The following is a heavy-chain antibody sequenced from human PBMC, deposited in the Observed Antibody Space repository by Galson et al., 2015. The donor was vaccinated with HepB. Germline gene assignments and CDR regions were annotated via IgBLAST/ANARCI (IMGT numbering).Heavy chain of an antibody. CDR1: GFTFSNYA. J-gene: IGHJ3*02. D-gene: IGHD4-11*01. CDR2: MSGGGGST. Sequence: SLRLSCAASGFTFSNYAMSWVRQAPGKGLEWVTAMSGGGGSTFYADSVKGRFTISRDNSKITLFLQMNSLRAEDTAVYYCAKYPTLTPGGAFEIWGQGTMVIVSS. V-gene: IGHV3-23*01. CDR3: AKYPTLTPGGAFEI.